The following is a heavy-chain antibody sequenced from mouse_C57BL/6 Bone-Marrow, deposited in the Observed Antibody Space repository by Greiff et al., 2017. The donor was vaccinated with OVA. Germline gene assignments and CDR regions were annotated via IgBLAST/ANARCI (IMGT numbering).Heavy chain of an antibody. J-gene: IGHJ4*01. Sequence: QVQLQQPGAELVKPGASVKLSCKASGYTFTSYWMQWVKQRPGQGLEWIGEIDPSDSYTNYNQKFKGKATLTVDTSSSTAYMQLSSLTSDDSAVYYCANYYDYGGYAMDYWGQGTSVTVSS. D-gene: IGHD2-4*01. V-gene: IGHV1-50*01. CDR1: GYTFTSYW. CDR2: IDPSDSYT. CDR3: ANYYDYGGYAMDY.